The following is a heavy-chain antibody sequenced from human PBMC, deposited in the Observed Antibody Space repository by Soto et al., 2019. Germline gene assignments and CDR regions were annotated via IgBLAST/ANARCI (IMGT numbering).Heavy chain of an antibody. V-gene: IGHV1-3*01. D-gene: IGHD6-13*01. Sequence: ASVKVSCKASGYTFTSYGIHWVRQAPGQRLEWMGWINAANGDTKYSPKFQGRVTITRDTSASTAYMELSSLRSEDTAVYYCVRRHVSATGIDWFDRWGQGTLVTV. CDR2: INAANGDT. CDR1: GYTFTSYG. J-gene: IGHJ5*02. CDR3: VRRHVSATGIDWFDR.